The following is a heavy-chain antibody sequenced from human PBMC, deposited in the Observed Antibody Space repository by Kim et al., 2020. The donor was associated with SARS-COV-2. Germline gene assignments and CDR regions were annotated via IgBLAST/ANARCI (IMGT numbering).Heavy chain of an antibody. D-gene: IGHD6-19*01. Sequence: GGSLRLSCAASGFSFSDYNMIWVRQAPGEGLEWISYISSGSGSIYYADSVKGRFTISRDNAKNSLYLQMNSLRDDDTAMYYCARDPRTSGSAWGRGTLVTVSS. CDR3: ARDPRTSGSA. CDR2: ISSGSGSI. J-gene: IGHJ5*02. V-gene: IGHV3-48*02. CDR1: GFSFSDYN.